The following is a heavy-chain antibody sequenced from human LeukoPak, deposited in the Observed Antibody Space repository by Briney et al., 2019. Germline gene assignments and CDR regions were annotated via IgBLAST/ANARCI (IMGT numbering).Heavy chain of an antibody. J-gene: IGHJ4*02. CDR2: MNPNSGNT. CDR3: ARVRIIYGDSLQLGY. Sequence: GASVKVSCKASGYIFASYGVSWVRQATGQGLEWMGWMNPNSGNTGYAQKFQGRVTMTRNTSISTAYMELSSLRSEDTAVYYCARVRIIYGDSLQLGYWGQGTLVTVSS. V-gene: IGHV1-8*02. CDR1: GYIFASYG. D-gene: IGHD4-17*01.